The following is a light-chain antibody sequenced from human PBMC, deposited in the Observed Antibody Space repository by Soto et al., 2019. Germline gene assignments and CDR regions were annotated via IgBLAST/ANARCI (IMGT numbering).Light chain of an antibody. CDR1: SSDVGNYIF. CDR2: DIN. CDR3: SSYTTVPSPQWV. Sequence: QSALTQPASVSGSPGQSITISCTGTSSDVGNYIFVSWYRQHPGKAPKLMIYDINNRPSGVSNRFSGSKSGNTASLTISGLQAEDEADYYCSSYTTVPSPQWVFAGGTKLTVL. V-gene: IGLV2-14*01. J-gene: IGLJ3*02.